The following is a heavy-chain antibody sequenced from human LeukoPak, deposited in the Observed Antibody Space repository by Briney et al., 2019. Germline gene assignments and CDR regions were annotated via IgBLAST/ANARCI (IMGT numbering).Heavy chain of an antibody. V-gene: IGHV3-66*01. CDR2: IYSGGNT. CDR3: ANSPYSSIG. Sequence: GGSLRLSCAAFGFTVSSNYMSWVRQAPGKGLEWVSVIYSGGNTYYADSVKGRFTISRDNSKNTLYLQMNSLRAEDTAVYYCANSPYSSIGWGQGTMVTVSS. D-gene: IGHD6-19*01. J-gene: IGHJ3*01. CDR1: GFTVSSNY.